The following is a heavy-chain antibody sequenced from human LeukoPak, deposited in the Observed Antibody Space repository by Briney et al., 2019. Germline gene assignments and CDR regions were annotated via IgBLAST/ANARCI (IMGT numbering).Heavy chain of an antibody. Sequence: GGSLRLSCAASGFTFSSYAMSWVRQAPGKGLEWVSGISLDGATTYYAGSVEGRFTTSRDNSKNTLYLQMNSLRAEDTAVYYCAELGITMIGGVWGKGTTVTISS. CDR3: AELGITMIGGV. D-gene: IGHD3-10*02. J-gene: IGHJ6*04. V-gene: IGHV3-23*01. CDR1: GFTFSSYA. CDR2: ISLDGATT.